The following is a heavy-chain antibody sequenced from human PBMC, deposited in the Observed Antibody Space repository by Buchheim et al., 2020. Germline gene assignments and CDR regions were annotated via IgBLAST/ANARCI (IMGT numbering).Heavy chain of an antibody. CDR3: ATASSWFFFDY. J-gene: IGHJ4*02. Sequence: QVQLVESGGGVVQPGRSLRLSCAASGFIFSTYGMHWVRQAPGKGLEWVAVISSDGSNKYYADSVQGRFTISSDNSKDTLFLQMNSLRAEDTAVYYCATASSWFFFDYWGQGTL. CDR1: GFIFSTYG. D-gene: IGHD6-13*01. V-gene: IGHV3-30*03. CDR2: ISSDGSNK.